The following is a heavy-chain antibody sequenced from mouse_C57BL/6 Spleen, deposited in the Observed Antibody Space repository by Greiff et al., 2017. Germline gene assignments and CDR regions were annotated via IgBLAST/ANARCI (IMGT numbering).Heavy chain of an antibody. CDR1: GYTFTSYW. D-gene: IGHD2-3*01. V-gene: IGHV1-64*01. Sequence: QVQLQQPGAELVKPGASVKLSCKASGYTFTSYWMHWVKQRPGQGLEWIGMIHPDSGSTNYNEKFKGKATLTVDKSSSTAYMQLSILTSEDSAVYNCARWEHRDGYIDYWGQGTTLTVSS. J-gene: IGHJ2*01. CDR2: IHPDSGST. CDR3: ARWEHRDGYIDY.